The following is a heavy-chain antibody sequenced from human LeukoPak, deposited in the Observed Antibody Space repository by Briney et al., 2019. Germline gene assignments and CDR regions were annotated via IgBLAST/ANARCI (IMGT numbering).Heavy chain of an antibody. CDR2: IYYSGST. D-gene: IGHD1-1*01. Sequence: SETLSLTCTVSGGSISGYYWSWIRQPPGKGLEWIGYIYYSGSTNYNPSLKSRVTISVDTSKNQFSLKLSSVTAADTAVYYCALGKEGYGYWGQGTLVTVSS. J-gene: IGHJ4*02. CDR3: ALGKEGYGY. CDR1: GGSISGYY. V-gene: IGHV4-59*01.